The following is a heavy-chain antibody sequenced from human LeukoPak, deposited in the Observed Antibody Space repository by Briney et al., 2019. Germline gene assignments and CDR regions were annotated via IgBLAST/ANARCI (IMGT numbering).Heavy chain of an antibody. V-gene: IGHV3-48*02. Sequence: GGSLRLSCAAAGFTFSSYSMNWARQAPGKGLEWVSYISSSSRTIYYADSVKGRFTISRDNAKNSLYLQMNSLRDEDTAVYYCARDQFGNYRIDYWGQGTLVTVSS. CDR3: ARDQFGNYRIDY. D-gene: IGHD1-7*01. J-gene: IGHJ4*02. CDR1: GFTFSSYS. CDR2: ISSSSRTI.